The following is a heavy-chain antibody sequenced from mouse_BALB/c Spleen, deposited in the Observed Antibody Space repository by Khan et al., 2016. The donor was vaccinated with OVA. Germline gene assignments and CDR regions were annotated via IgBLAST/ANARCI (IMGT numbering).Heavy chain of an antibody. J-gene: IGHJ2*01. CDR2: FIPPFGEP. CDR3: TRVYRSDFDY. Sequence: VQLKESGPELLNPGPSVKISSKASVSSLPASFMNWVIQSLGKTLDWIGRFIPPFGEPFFTQRFKAKATLTVDESSSTAHMELRSLASEDSAVYYCTRVYRSDFDYWGQGTTLTVSS. V-gene: IGHV1-20*02. D-gene: IGHD1-1*01. CDR1: VSSLPASF.